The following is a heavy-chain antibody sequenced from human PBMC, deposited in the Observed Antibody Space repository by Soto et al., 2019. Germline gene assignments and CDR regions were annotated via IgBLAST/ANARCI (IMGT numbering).Heavy chain of an antibody. CDR2: ISGSGSST. V-gene: IGHV3-23*01. D-gene: IGHD1-26*01. J-gene: IGHJ4*02. CDR1: GFTFSSYA. Sequence: EVQLFESGGGLVQPGGSLRLTCAASGFTFSSYAMSWVRQAPGKGLEWVSAISGSGSSTYYADSVKGRFTISRDNSKNTLYRQVNSLRAEDTAGYYCAKDDEVRVGANFFDYWGQGTMVTVSS. CDR3: AKDDEVRVGANFFDY.